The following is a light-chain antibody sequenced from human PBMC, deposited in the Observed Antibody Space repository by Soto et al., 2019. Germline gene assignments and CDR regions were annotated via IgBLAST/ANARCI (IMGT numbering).Light chain of an antibody. Sequence: QSVLPQPPSASGTPGQRVTISCSGSASNIGSNAAYWYQQVPGTAPKLLIQSSNQRPSGVPDRFSGSKSGTSASLAISGLRSDDEADYYCAAWDESLSGLYVFATGTKGTVL. J-gene: IGLJ1*01. V-gene: IGLV1-47*02. CDR1: ASNIGSNA. CDR2: SSN. CDR3: AAWDESLSGLYV.